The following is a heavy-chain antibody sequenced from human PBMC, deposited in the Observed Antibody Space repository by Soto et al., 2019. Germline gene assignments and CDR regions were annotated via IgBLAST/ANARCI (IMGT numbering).Heavy chain of an antibody. CDR2: ISGHNGET. Sequence: QGQMVQSGNEMKKPGASVTVSCRTSGYRFTTHGISWVRQAPGQGLEWMGWISGHNGETKFAQKFQGRVTLNTDSSTGTASRELLSLNFVDTAVYFCARAYSSTYYSIRRAFDLWGQGTVVTVSS. CDR3: ARAYSSTYYSIRRAFDL. CDR1: GYRFTTHG. D-gene: IGHD6-13*01. V-gene: IGHV1-18*01. J-gene: IGHJ3*01.